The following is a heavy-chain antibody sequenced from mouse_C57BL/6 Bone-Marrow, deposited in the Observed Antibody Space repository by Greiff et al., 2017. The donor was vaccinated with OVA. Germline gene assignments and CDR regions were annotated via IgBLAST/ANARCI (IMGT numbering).Heavy chain of an antibody. CDR3: AREGGIYYYGSSYWYFDV. Sequence: QVQLKESGAELARPGASVKLSCKASGYTFTSYGISWVKQRTGQGLEWIGEIYPRSGNTYYNEKFKGKATLTADKSSSTAYMELRSLTSEDSAVYFCAREGGIYYYGSSYWYFDVWGIGTTVTVSS. D-gene: IGHD1-1*01. CDR2: IYPRSGNT. CDR1: GYTFTSYG. J-gene: IGHJ1*03. V-gene: IGHV1-81*01.